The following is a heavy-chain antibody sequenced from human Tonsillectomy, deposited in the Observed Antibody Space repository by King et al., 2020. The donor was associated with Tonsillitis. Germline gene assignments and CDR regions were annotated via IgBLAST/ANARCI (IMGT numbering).Heavy chain of an antibody. V-gene: IGHV3-30-3*01. D-gene: IGHD6-19*01. CDR3: ARDILSGGWYVGVFDY. Sequence: VQLVESGGGVVQPGRSLRLSCAASGFTFSSYAIHWVSQAPGKGLEWVAVISYDGSNKYYADSVKGRFTISRDNSKNTLYLQMNSLRAEDTAVYYCARDILSGGWYVGVFDYLGERTLVTVSS. J-gene: IGHJ4*02. CDR1: GFTFSSYA. CDR2: ISYDGSNK.